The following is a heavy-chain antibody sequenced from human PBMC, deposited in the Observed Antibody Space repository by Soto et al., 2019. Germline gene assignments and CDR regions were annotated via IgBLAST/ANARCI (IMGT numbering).Heavy chain of an antibody. CDR3: ARDIAPYCSSTSCYLRAGY. Sequence: GASVKVSCKASGFTFTSSAVQWVRQARGQRLEWIGWIGVGSGNTNYAQKFQERVTITRDMSTSTAYMELSSLRSDDTAVYYCARDIAPYCSSTSCYLRAGYWGQGTLVTVSS. CDR1: GFTFTSSA. J-gene: IGHJ4*02. CDR2: IGVGSGNT. D-gene: IGHD2-2*01. V-gene: IGHV1-58*01.